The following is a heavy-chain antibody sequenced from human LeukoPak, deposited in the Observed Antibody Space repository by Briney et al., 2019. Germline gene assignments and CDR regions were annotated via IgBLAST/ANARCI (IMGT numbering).Heavy chain of an antibody. V-gene: IGHV1-18*01. D-gene: IGHD3-10*02. CDR1: VYTFTSYG. CDR3: ARGLFGKLLFEY. J-gene: IGHJ4*02. Sequence: GASVKVSCKASVYTFTSYGISWVRQAPGQGLEWMGWISTYNGNTNYAQNLQGRVTMTTDTSTSTAYMELRSLRSDERAVYYCARGLFGKLLFEYWGQGTLVTVSS. CDR2: ISTYNGNT.